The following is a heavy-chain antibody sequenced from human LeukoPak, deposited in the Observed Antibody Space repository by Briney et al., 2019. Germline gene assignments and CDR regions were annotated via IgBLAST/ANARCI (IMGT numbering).Heavy chain of an antibody. J-gene: IGHJ4*02. CDR3: ARGLAHYYDSSGYYSD. CDR1: GYSISSGYY. D-gene: IGHD3-22*01. CDR2: IYHSGST. Sequence: TSETLSLTCTVSGYSISSGYYWGWIRQPPGKGLEWIGSIYHSGSTYYNPSLKSRVTISVDTSKNQFSLKLSSVTAADTAVYYCARGLAHYYDSSGYYSDWGQGTLVTVSS. V-gene: IGHV4-38-2*02.